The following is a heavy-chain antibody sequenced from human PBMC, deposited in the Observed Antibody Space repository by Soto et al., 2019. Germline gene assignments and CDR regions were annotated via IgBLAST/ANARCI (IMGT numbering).Heavy chain of an antibody. Sequence: SETLSLTCTVLGGSISGYYWSWIRQPPGKGLEWIGYIFHSGSTKYNPSLRSRVTMSADTSKNQLSLKMTSVTAADSAVYYCARATTLFGVVLTDWGQGSLVTVS. D-gene: IGHD3-3*01. V-gene: IGHV4-59*08. CDR1: GGSISGYY. CDR2: IFHSGST. CDR3: ARATTLFGVVLTD. J-gene: IGHJ4*02.